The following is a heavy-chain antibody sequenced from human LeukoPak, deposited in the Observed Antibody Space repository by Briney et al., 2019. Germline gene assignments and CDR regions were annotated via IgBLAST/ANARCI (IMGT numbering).Heavy chain of an antibody. Sequence: GGSLRLSCAASGFTFSNAWMSWVRQAPGKGLEWVGRIKSKTDGGTTDYAAPVKGRFTISRDDSKNTLYLQMNSLKTEDTAVYYCTTDQAWGYSYFDYWGQGTLVTVSS. V-gene: IGHV3-15*01. CDR1: GFTFSNAW. CDR3: TTDQAWGYSYFDY. CDR2: IKSKTDGGTT. J-gene: IGHJ4*02. D-gene: IGHD5-18*01.